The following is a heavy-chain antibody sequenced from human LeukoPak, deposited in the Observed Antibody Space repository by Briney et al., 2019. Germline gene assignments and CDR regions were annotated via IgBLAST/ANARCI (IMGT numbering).Heavy chain of an antibody. Sequence: GGSLRLSCAASGFIFSDYYMSWIRQAPGKGLEWVSYISSRGSYTNYADSVKGRFTISRDNAENSLYLQMNTLRDEDTAVYFCVRHYWISKTYYESGGYYPDVFDIWGQGTMVPVSS. J-gene: IGHJ3*02. D-gene: IGHD3-22*01. CDR3: VRHYWISKTYYESGGYYPDVFDI. CDR1: GFIFSDYY. V-gene: IGHV3-11*06. CDR2: ISSRGSYT.